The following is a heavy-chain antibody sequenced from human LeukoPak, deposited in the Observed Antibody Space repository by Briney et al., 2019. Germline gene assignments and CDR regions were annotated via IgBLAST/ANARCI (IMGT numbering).Heavy chain of an antibody. CDR2: ISAYNGNT. V-gene: IGHV1-18*01. D-gene: IGHD3-9*01. J-gene: IGHJ6*02. CDR3: ARETAPYYDILTDYYHTRYYYGMDV. Sequence: ASVKVSCKASGYTFTSYGISWVRQAPGQGLEWMGWISAYNGNTNYAQKLQGRVTMTTDTSTSTAYMELRSLRSDDTAVYYCARETAPYYDILTDYYHTRYYYGMDVWGQGTTVTVSS. CDR1: GYTFTSYG.